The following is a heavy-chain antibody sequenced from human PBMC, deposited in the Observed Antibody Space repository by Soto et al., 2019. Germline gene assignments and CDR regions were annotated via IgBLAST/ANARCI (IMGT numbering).Heavy chain of an antibody. D-gene: IGHD3-3*01. Sequence: SETLSLTCTVSGGSISSSSYYWGWIRQPPGKGLEWIGSIYYSGSTYYNPSLKSRVTISVDTSKNQFSLKLSSVTAADTAVYYCASGRYEFWSGYLGLIDYWGQGTLVTVSS. V-gene: IGHV4-39*01. CDR3: ASGRYEFWSGYLGLIDY. J-gene: IGHJ4*02. CDR1: GGSISSSSYY. CDR2: IYYSGST.